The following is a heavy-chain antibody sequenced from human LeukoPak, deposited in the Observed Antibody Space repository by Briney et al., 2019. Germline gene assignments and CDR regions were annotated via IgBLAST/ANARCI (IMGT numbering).Heavy chain of an antibody. J-gene: IGHJ4*02. D-gene: IGHD5-24*01. CDR2: MNPNSGNT. CDR1: GYTFTSYD. Sequence: ASVKVSCKASGYTFTSYDINWVRQATGQGLEWMGWMNPNSGNTGYAQKFQGRVTMTRNTSISTAYMELSSLRSEDTAVYYCARDRVEMATPGLGYWGQGTLVTVSS. V-gene: IGHV1-8*01. CDR3: ARDRVEMATPGLGY.